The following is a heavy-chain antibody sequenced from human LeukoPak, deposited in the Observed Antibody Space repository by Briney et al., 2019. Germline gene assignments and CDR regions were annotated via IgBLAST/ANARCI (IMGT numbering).Heavy chain of an antibody. Sequence: GGSLRLSCAASGFTFSNAWMSWVRQAPGKGLEWVSNIRSNGRDTYYTDSVKGRFTISRDNSKNTLYLEMNSLRAEDTAVYYCAKGGYTTCFDPWGQGTLVTVSS. D-gene: IGHD2-15*01. CDR1: GFTFSNAW. V-gene: IGHV3-23*01. CDR3: AKGGYTTCFDP. CDR2: IRSNGRDT. J-gene: IGHJ5*02.